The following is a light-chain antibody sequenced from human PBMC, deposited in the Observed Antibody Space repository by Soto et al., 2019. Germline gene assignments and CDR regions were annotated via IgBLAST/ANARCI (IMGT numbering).Light chain of an antibody. J-gene: IGKJ4*01. CDR1: QSISSY. CDR2: AAS. V-gene: IGKV1-39*01. CDR3: PQSYSTPRLT. Sequence: DIQMTQSPSSLSASVGDRVTITCRASQSISSYLNWYQQKPGKAPKLLIYAASSLQSGVPSRFSGSGSGTDFTLTISSMQPEDFATYCCPQSYSTPRLTFGGGTKVEIK.